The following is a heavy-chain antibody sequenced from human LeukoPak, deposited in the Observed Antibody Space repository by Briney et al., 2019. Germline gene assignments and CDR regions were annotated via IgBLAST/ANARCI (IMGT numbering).Heavy chain of an antibody. V-gene: IGHV3-64*01. CDR1: RFTRLSYV. J-gene: IGHJ5*02. Sequence: RGSLRLPCRESRFTRLSYVEQRVGQAPGRGLEYVSAITSSGGSTYYANSVKGRFTISRDNSKNTLYIQRGSLRGDDMAVYYCVKTGGARSSGSAHNWFDPWGQGTLVTVSS. CDR2: ITSSGGST. D-gene: IGHD2-21*01. CDR3: VKTGGARSSGSAHNWFDP.